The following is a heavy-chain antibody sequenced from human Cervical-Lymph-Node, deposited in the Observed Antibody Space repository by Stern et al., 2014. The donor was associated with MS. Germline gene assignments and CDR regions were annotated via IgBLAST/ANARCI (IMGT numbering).Heavy chain of an antibody. J-gene: IGHJ5*02. CDR3: AKSSSYSGWYRLWFDP. Sequence: VQLLESGGGVVQPGGSLRLSCAASGFTFSDYGMHWIRQAPGKGLEWVALISYDGNHKYYGDTVQGRFIISTDTSKNTLFLQINSLRPEDTAVYYCAKSSSYSGWYRLWFDPWGQGALVTVSS. CDR1: GFTFSDYG. V-gene: IGHV3-30*18. D-gene: IGHD1-26*01. CDR2: ISYDGNHK.